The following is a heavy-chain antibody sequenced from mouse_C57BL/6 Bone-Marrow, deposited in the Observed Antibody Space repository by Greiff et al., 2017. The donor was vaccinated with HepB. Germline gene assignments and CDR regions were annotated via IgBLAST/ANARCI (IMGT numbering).Heavy chain of an antibody. Sequence: EVQLVESGGGLVKPGGSLKLSCAASGFTFSDYGMHWVRQAPEKGLEWVAYISGGSSTIYYADTVKGRFTISRDNAKNTLFLQMTSLRSEDTAMYYCARSMDYGSSLGVYFDYWGQGTTLTVSS. CDR2: ISGGSSTI. J-gene: IGHJ2*01. CDR1: GFTFSDYG. CDR3: ARSMDYGSSLGVYFDY. D-gene: IGHD1-1*01. V-gene: IGHV5-17*01.